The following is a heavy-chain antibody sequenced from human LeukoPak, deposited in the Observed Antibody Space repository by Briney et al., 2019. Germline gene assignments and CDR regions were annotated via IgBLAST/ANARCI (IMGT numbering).Heavy chain of an antibody. Sequence: PGGSLRLSCAASGFTFRSYAMSWVRQAPGKGLEWVSGISGSGGSTYYADSVKGRFTISRDNSKNTLYLQMNSMRAEDTDVYYCANPPPLDYDFLNGYQSGFDYWGQGTLVTVSS. V-gene: IGHV3-23*01. J-gene: IGHJ4*02. D-gene: IGHD3-3*01. CDR1: GFTFRSYA. CDR3: ANPPPLDYDFLNGYQSGFDY. CDR2: ISGSGGST.